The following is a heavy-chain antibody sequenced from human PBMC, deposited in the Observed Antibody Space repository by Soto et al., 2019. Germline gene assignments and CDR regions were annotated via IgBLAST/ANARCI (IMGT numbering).Heavy chain of an antibody. CDR3: ARDYLFAVDL. CDR1: GFTFSSHH. CDR2: IRDNSATK. J-gene: IGHJ3*01. V-gene: IGHV3-48*02. Sequence: EMQLVESGGGLVKPGGSLRLSCAASGFTFSSHHMQWVRQAPGKGLEWVSYIRDNSATKYYADSVRGRFTISRDNAQNSVFLQMNSLTDEATAVYYCARDYLFAVDLWGQGTMVTVSS.